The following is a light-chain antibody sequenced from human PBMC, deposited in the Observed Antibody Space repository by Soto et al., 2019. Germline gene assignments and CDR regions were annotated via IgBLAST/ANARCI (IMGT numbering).Light chain of an antibody. V-gene: IGLV1-40*01. Sequence: QSVLTQPPSVSGAPGQTVTISCTGSSSNIGAGYDVHWYQQLPRTAPKLLIYGNNNRPSGVPDRFSGSKSGTSASLAITRLQGDDEDAYYCLPYDRSLSDTVFGTGTKLTVL. CDR2: GNN. CDR3: LPYDRSLSDTV. CDR1: SSNIGAGYD. J-gene: IGLJ1*01.